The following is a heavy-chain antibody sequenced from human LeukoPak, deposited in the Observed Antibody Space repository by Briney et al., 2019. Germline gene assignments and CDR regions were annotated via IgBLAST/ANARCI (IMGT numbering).Heavy chain of an antibody. Sequence: ASVKVSCKASGYTYTSHDINWVRQATGRWLEWMGWMNPNSGNTGYAQKFQGRVTMTRNTSISTAYMELSGLRSEDTAVYYCARDLEMATAFDYWGQGTLVTVPS. V-gene: IGHV1-8*01. CDR3: ARDLEMATAFDY. CDR2: MNPNSGNT. D-gene: IGHD5-24*01. J-gene: IGHJ4*02. CDR1: GYTYTSHD.